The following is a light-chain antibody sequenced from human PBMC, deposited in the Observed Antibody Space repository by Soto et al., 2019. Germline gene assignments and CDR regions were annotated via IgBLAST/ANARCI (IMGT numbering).Light chain of an antibody. Sequence: AIPLTQSPSSLSASVGDRVTITCRASQGISSTLAWYQQRPGKAPKLVIYDGSSLESGVPSRFSGCGFGTEVPRTISWLQSEDFATYGCQQCNSYSITCGQGTRLDIK. J-gene: IGKJ5*01. CDR2: DGS. CDR1: QGISST. CDR3: QQCNSYSIT. V-gene: IGKV1-13*02.